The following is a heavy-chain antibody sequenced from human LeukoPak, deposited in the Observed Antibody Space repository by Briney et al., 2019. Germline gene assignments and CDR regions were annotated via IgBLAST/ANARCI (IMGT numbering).Heavy chain of an antibody. CDR3: ARDQYRYYYDSSGCDY. Sequence: ASVKVSCKASGYTFTSYGISWVRQAPGQGLEWTGWISAYNGNTNYAQKLQGRVTMTTDTSTSTAYMELRSLRSDDTAVYYCARDQYRYYYDSSGCDYWGQGTLVTVSS. CDR1: GYTFTSYG. V-gene: IGHV1-18*01. CDR2: ISAYNGNT. J-gene: IGHJ4*02. D-gene: IGHD3-22*01.